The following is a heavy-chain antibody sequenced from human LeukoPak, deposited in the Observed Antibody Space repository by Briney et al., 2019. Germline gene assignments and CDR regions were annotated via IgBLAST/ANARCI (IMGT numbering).Heavy chain of an antibody. D-gene: IGHD6-13*01. CDR2: ISVNGGAM. CDR3: ARKTDRLGAVGRDRYFDL. J-gene: IGHJ2*01. V-gene: IGHV3-48*03. Sequence: GGSLRLSCTASGFTFSGYEMTWVRQAPGQGLEWRSDISVNGGAMHYADSVRGRFTTSRDDAKNSLYLHMNSLRVEDTAIYYCARKTDRLGAVGRDRYFDLWGRGTLITVSS. CDR1: GFTFSGYE.